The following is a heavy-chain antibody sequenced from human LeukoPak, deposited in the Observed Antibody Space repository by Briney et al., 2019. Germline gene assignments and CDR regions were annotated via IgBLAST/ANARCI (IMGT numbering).Heavy chain of an antibody. J-gene: IGHJ6*03. CDR2: ISAYNGNT. CDR3: ARVVYCSGGSCYPSNYYYYMDV. D-gene: IGHD2-15*01. Sequence: ASVKVSCKASGYTFTSYGIRWVRQAPGQGLEWMGWISAYNGNTNYAQKLQGRVTMTTDTSTSTAYMELRSLRSDDTAVYYCARVVYCSGGSCYPSNYYYYMDVWGKGTTVTVSS. V-gene: IGHV1-18*01. CDR1: GYTFTSYG.